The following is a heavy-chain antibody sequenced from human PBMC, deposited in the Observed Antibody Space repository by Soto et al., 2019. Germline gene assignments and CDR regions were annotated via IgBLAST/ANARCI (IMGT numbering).Heavy chain of an antibody. V-gene: IGHV4-59*02. CDR1: GGSVSGSY. CDR3: ARSVAVPGAHIDY. J-gene: IGHJ4*02. CDR2: VYYIGST. D-gene: IGHD6-19*01. Sequence: ESLSLTSSVSGGSVSGSYWSWIRQSPGKGLEWLGYVYYIGSTNYSPSLRSRVSISVDTSKKEFSLRLSSVTATDTAVYFCARSVAVPGAHIDYWGQGTQVTVSS.